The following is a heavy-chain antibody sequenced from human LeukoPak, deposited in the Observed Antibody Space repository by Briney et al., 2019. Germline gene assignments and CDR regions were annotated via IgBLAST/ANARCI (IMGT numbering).Heavy chain of an antibody. CDR3: ARGGNMYYYGSGSYYWFDP. CDR1: GGSVSSVRYE. V-gene: IGHV4-34*01. Sequence: SVTLSLNCTVSGGSVSSVRYEWSWIRQPLGKGLELNREINHSGSTNYNPSLKSRVTISVDTSKTQFSLKLSSVTAADTAVYDGARGGNMYYYGSGSYYWFDPWAREPWSPSPQ. CDR2: INHSGST. D-gene: IGHD3-10*01. J-gene: IGHJ5*02.